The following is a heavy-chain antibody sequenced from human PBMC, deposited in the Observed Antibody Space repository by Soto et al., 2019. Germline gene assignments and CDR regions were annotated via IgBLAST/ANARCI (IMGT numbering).Heavy chain of an antibody. CDR2: FYWNDDK. D-gene: IGHD2-21*02. J-gene: IGHJ4*02. Sequence: QITLTESGPTLVTPTQTITLTCSFSGFSLTTSGVAVGWFRQPPRKVTEWLALFYWNDDKRYSPSLRSRLTVTGDSSKNQVVLTLANVDPVDSGTYYCAHRPTSTDDFYFDYWGQGTLVTVSS. CDR1: GFSLTTSGVA. CDR3: AHRPTSTDDFYFDY. V-gene: IGHV2-5*01.